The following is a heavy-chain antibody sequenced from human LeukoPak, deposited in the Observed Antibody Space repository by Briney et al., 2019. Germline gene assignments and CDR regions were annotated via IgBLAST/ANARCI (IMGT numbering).Heavy chain of an antibody. CDR1: GGSISSYY. CDR2: IYYSGST. Sequence: SETLSLTCTVSGGSISSYYWSWIRQPPGKGLEWIGYIYYSGSTNYNPSLKSRVTISVDTSKNQFSPKLSSVTAADTAVYYCARGDFYYFDYWGQGTLVTVSS. J-gene: IGHJ4*02. CDR3: ARGDFYYFDY. V-gene: IGHV4-59*01.